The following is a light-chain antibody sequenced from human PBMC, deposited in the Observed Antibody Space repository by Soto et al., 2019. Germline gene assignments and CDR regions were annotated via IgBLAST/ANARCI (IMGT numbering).Light chain of an antibody. CDR1: QNIDFW. J-gene: IGKJ1*01. Sequence: DIQMTQSPSTLSASVADRFTISCRASQNIDFWLAWYQQKPGTPPNLLIYKASSLQSGVPSRFSGSGSGTDFTLTISSLQPDDFATYFCQQYSTYWTFGQGTKVDIK. CDR3: QQYSTYWT. CDR2: KAS. V-gene: IGKV1-5*03.